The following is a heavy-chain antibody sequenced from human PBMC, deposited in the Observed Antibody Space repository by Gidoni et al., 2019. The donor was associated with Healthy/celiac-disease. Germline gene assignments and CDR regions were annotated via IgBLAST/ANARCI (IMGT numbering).Heavy chain of an antibody. CDR2: IYYSGST. D-gene: IGHD5-18*01. CDR3: ARVDTAIDY. CDR1: GGSISSYY. Sequence: QVQLQESGPGLVKPSETLSPTCTVSGGSISSYYWSWIRQPPGKGLELIGYIYYSGSTNYNPSLKSRVTISVDTSKNQFSLNLSSVTAADTAVYYCARVDTAIDYWGQRTLVTVSS. J-gene: IGHJ4*02. V-gene: IGHV4-59*01.